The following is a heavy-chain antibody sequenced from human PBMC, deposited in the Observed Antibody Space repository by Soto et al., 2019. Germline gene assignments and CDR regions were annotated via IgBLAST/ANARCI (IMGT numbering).Heavy chain of an antibody. CDR3: ARTVLGPDLLSDSFVDYYYCMAV. CDR2: VYYTGST. J-gene: IGHJ6*02. Sequence: PSETLSLTCTVSGGSISNFYWSWIRQPPGKGLEWIGYVYYTGSTSYNPSLKRRVTFSADSSRGQFSLRLNSVTAADTAVYYCARTVLGPDLLSDSFVDYYYCMAVWGQGTTVTVSS. D-gene: IGHD3-9*01. CDR1: GGSISNFY. V-gene: IGHV4-59*08.